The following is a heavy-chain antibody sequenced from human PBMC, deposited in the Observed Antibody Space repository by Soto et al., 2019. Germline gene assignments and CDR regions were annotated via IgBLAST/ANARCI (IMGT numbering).Heavy chain of an antibody. CDR1: GFTFGDYY. CDR2: ISSSGSTI. D-gene: IGHD6-19*01. Sequence: QVQLVESGGGLAKPGGSLRLSCAASGFTFGDYYMSWIRQAPGKGLEWVSYISSSGSTIYYADSVKGRFTISRDNAKNSLYLQMNSLRAEDTAVYYCARVSRAGQWLVSRYFDYWGQGTLVTVSS. J-gene: IGHJ4*02. CDR3: ARVSRAGQWLVSRYFDY. V-gene: IGHV3-11*01.